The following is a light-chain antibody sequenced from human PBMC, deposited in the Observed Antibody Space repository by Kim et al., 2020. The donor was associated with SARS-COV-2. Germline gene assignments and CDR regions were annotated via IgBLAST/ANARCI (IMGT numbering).Light chain of an antibody. V-gene: IGLV3-1*01. CDR1: KLGDKY. CDR2: QDS. J-gene: IGLJ3*02. Sequence: SVYPGKTASITCSGDKLGDKYACWYQQKPGQSPVLVIYQDSKRPSGIPERFSGSNSGNTATLTISGTQAMDEADYYCQAWDSSTWVFGGGTQLTVL. CDR3: QAWDSSTWV.